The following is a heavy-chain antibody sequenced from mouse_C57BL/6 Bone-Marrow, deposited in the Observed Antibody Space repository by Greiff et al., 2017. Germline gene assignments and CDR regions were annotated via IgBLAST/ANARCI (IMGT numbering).Heavy chain of an antibody. CDR3: ARQRGHYYGSSSYAMDY. V-gene: IGHV5-12*01. D-gene: IGHD1-1*01. CDR1: GFTFSDYY. J-gene: IGHJ4*01. CDR2: ISNGGGST. Sequence: EVQLVESGGGLVQPGGSLKLSCAASGFTFSDYYMYWVRQTPEKRLEWVAYISNGGGSTYYPDTVKGRFTISRDNAKNTLYLQMSRLKSEDTAMYYCARQRGHYYGSSSYAMDYWGQGTSVTVSS.